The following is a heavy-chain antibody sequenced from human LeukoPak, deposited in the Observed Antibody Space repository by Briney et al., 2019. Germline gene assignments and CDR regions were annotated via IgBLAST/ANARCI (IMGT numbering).Heavy chain of an antibody. CDR3: AKYAVRETFFGDY. V-gene: IGHV1-8*01. Sequence: GASVKVSCKASGYTFTSYDINWVRQATGQGLEWMGWMNPNSGNTGYAQKFQGRVTMTRNTSISTAYMELSSLRSEDTGVYYCAKYAVRETFFGDYWGQGTLVAVSS. CDR1: GYTFTSYD. CDR2: MNPNSGNT. J-gene: IGHJ4*02. D-gene: IGHD3-3*01.